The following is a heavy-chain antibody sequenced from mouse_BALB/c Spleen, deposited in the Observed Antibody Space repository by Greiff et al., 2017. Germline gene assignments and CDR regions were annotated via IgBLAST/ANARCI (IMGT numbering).Heavy chain of an antibody. CDR2: ISDGGSYT. CDR1: GFTFSDYY. J-gene: IGHJ4*01. CDR3: ARETSLYYAMDY. V-gene: IGHV5-4*02. Sequence: EVHLVESGGGLVKPGGSLKLSCAASGFTFSDYYMYWVRQTPEKRLEWVATISDGGSYTYYPDSVKGRFTISRDNAKNNLYLQMSSLKSDDTAMYYCARETSLYYAMDYWGQGTSVTVSS.